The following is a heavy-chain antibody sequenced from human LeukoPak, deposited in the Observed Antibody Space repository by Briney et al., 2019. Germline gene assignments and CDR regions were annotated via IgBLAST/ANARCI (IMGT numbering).Heavy chain of an antibody. V-gene: IGHV3-23*01. J-gene: IGHJ4*02. CDR1: GFTFSSYA. CDR2: FSGSGGST. CDR3: AKGYGGNWEFFDY. D-gene: IGHD4-23*01. Sequence: GGSLRLSCAASGFTFSSYAMSWVRQAPGKGLEWVSGFSGSGGSTYYADSVKGRFTISRDNSKNTLYLQMNSLRAEDTAVYYCAKGYGGNWEFFDYWGQGTLVTVSS.